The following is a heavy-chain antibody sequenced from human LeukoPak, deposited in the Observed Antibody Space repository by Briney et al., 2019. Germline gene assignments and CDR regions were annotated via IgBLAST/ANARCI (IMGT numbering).Heavy chain of an antibody. CDR2: IIPIFGTA. CDR1: GCTFSSYA. V-gene: IGHV1-69*05. J-gene: IGHJ4*02. D-gene: IGHD6-6*01. CDR3: ARAPHDEYSSSSGYFDY. Sequence: ASVKVSCKASGCTFSSYAMSWVRQAPGQGLEWMGGIIPIFGTANYAQKFQGRVTITTDESTSTAYMELSSLRSEDTAVYYCARAPHDEYSSSSGYFDYWGQGTLVTVSS.